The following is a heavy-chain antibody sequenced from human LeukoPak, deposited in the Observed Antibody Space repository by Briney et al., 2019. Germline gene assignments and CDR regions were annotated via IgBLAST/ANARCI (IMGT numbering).Heavy chain of an antibody. V-gene: IGHV3-74*01. CDR2: INSDGSST. CDR3: ARVAYCGADCYSTDS. CDR1: GFTVSSYW. Sequence: GGSLRLSCAASGFTVSSYWMHWVRQSPGKGLVWVSRINSDGSSTSYADSVKGRFTISRDNAKNTLYLQMNSLRAEDTAVYYCARVAYCGADCYSTDSWGQGTLVTVSS. J-gene: IGHJ5*02. D-gene: IGHD2-21*02.